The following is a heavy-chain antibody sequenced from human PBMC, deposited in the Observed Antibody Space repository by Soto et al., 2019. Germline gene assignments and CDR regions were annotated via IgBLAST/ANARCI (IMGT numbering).Heavy chain of an antibody. CDR1: GFTFSNAW. J-gene: IGHJ4*02. Sequence: GGSLRLSCAASGFTFSNAWMSWVRQAPGKGLAWVGRIKSKTDGGTTDYAAPVKGRFTISRDDSKNTLDLQMNSLKTEDAAVYYCTTDATVVTPGYWGQGTLVTVSS. V-gene: IGHV3-15*01. CDR2: IKSKTDGGTT. D-gene: IGHD4-17*01. CDR3: TTDATVVTPGY.